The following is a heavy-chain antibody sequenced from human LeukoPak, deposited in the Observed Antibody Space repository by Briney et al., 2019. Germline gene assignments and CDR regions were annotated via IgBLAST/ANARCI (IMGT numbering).Heavy chain of an antibody. Sequence: SETLSLTCAVSGYSISSGFYWGWIRQTPGKGLEWIASMFHSGSTYYNPSLKTRVAISVDTSKNQFSLKLSSVTAADTAVYYCAGPPYRGSYWTHSFDIWGQGTMVTVSS. CDR1: GYSISSGFY. CDR3: AGPPYRGSYWTHSFDI. D-gene: IGHD1-26*01. V-gene: IGHV4-38-2*01. CDR2: MFHSGST. J-gene: IGHJ3*02.